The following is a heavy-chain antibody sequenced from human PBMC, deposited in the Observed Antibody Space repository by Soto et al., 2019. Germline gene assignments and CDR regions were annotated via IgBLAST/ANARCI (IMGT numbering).Heavy chain of an antibody. D-gene: IGHD2-15*01. CDR1: GFTFSSYA. CDR2: ISGSGGST. Sequence: GGSLRLSCAASGFTFSSYAMSWVRQAPGKGLEWVSAISGSGGSTYYADSVKGRFTISRDNSKNTLYLQMNSLRAEDTAVYYCARDLGYCSGGSCWSAFDVWGQGTMVTVSS. CDR3: ARDLGYCSGGSCWSAFDV. V-gene: IGHV3-23*01. J-gene: IGHJ3*01.